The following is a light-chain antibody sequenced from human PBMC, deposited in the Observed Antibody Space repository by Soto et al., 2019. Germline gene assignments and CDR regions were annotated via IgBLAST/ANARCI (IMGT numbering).Light chain of an antibody. J-gene: IGLJ6*01. Sequence: QSVLTQPPSVSGAPGQRVTISCTGSSSNIGADYDVQWYQQLPGTAPKLLIYGNNNRPSGVPDRFSGSKSGISASLAITGLQAEDEADYYCQSYESISLSGFVFGSGTQLTVL. CDR2: GNN. CDR3: QSYESISLSGFV. V-gene: IGLV1-40*01. CDR1: SSNIGADYD.